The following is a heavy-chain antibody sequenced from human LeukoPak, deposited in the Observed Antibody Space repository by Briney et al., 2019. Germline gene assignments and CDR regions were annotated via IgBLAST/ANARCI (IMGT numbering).Heavy chain of an antibody. CDR1: GFTFSTYA. J-gene: IGHJ4*02. V-gene: IGHV3-30-3*01. Sequence: GGSLRLSCAAAGFTFSTYATHGVRQAPGKGLEWVAVISYDGSNKYYADSVKGRFTISRDNSKNTLYLQMNSLRAEDTAVYYCARERYYYDSSGSSFDYWGQGTLVTVSS. D-gene: IGHD3-22*01. CDR3: ARERYYYDSSGSSFDY. CDR2: ISYDGSNK.